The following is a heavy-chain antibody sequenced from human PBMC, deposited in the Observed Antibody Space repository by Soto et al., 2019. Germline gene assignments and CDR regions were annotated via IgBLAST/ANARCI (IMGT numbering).Heavy chain of an antibody. D-gene: IGHD3-3*01. V-gene: IGHV4-39*01. J-gene: IGHJ4*02. Sequence: SETLSLTCTVSGGSISSSSYYWGWIRQPPGKGLEWIGSIYYSGSTYYNPSLKSRVTISVDTSKNQFSLKLSSVTAADTAVYYCARSTILGVVIKIFDYWGQGTLVTVSS. CDR1: GGSISSSSYY. CDR2: IYYSGST. CDR3: ARSTILGVVIKIFDY.